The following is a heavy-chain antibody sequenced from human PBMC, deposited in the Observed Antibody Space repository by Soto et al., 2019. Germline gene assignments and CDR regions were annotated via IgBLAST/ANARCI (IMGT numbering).Heavy chain of an antibody. Sequence: ASVKVSCKASGYIFTNYAIHWVRQAPGQRLEWVGWINVGTGNTKYSQNFQGRVTITRDASATTAYMELSSLSSEDTAVYHCARGAGYCSGDCWNDYYYAMDVWGQGTTVTVSS. D-gene: IGHD2-21*02. CDR1: GYIFTNYA. CDR3: ARGAGYCSGDCWNDYYYAMDV. J-gene: IGHJ6*02. CDR2: INVGTGNT. V-gene: IGHV1-3*01.